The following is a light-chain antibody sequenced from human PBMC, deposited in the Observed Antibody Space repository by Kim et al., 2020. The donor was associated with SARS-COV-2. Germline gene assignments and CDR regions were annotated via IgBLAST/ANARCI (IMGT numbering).Light chain of an antibody. Sequence: SPGERATLSCRASQTVSSNYLAWYQQKPGQAPRLLIFGASSRATGIPDRFSGGGSGTDFTLTISRLEPEDFAVYSCQQYVTSPWTFGQGTKVDIK. J-gene: IGKJ1*01. V-gene: IGKV3-20*01. CDR3: QQYVTSPWT. CDR2: GAS. CDR1: QTVSSNY.